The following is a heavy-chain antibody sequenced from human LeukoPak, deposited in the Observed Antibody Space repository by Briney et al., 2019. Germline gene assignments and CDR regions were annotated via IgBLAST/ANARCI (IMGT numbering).Heavy chain of an antibody. CDR2: VYYSGAT. V-gene: IGHV4-31*03. CDR3: ARGFVVGTTFRAFDI. CDR1: GGSISNGGYY. J-gene: IGHJ3*02. Sequence: SETLSLTCTVSGGSISNGGYYWNWIRQHPGKGLEWIGYVYYSGATFYNAPLQSRVTISVDTSKNQFSLKMNSLTAADTAVYYCARGFVVGTTFRAFDIWGHGTRVTVSS. D-gene: IGHD3-16*01.